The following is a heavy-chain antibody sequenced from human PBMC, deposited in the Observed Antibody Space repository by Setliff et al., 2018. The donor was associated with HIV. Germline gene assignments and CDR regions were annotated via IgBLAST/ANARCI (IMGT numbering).Heavy chain of an antibody. CDR3: ARAISAAGIAPFDF. J-gene: IGHJ4*02. CDR1: GGSISSYY. CDR2: IYYSGST. V-gene: IGHV4-59*01. D-gene: IGHD6-13*01. Sequence: KTSETLSLTCTVSGGSISSYYWSWIRQPPGKGLEWIGYIYYSGSTNYSPSLKSRVTISVDTSKNQFSLNLNSVTTADTAVYYCARAISAAGIAPFDFWGQGTLVTVSS.